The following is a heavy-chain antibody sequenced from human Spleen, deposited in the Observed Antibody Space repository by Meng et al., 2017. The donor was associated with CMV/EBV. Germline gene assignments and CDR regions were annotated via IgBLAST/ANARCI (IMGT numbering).Heavy chain of an antibody. V-gene: IGHV3-48*03. CDR3: ARVLDSVVARSPSHNNTLDV. CDR1: GSSFGSHA. Sequence: GGSLRPSGAVFGSSFGSHAMNWVRQGPGKGLEWVAYISTTSNSIYYADAVKGRFTISREIAKNPLYLQKNNLRAEDTAVYYCARVLDSVVARSPSHNNTLDVWGQGATVTVSS. D-gene: IGHD3-9*01. CDR2: ISTTSNSI. J-gene: IGHJ6*01.